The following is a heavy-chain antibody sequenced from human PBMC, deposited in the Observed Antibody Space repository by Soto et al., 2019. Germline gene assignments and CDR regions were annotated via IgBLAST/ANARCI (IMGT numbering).Heavy chain of an antibody. CDR2: ISSSSSYI. CDR3: ARITIFGVVTPYYFDY. CDR1: GFTFSSYS. V-gene: IGHV3-21*01. D-gene: IGHD3-3*01. J-gene: IGHJ4*02. Sequence: GGSLRLSCAASGFTFSSYSMNWVRQAPGKGLEWVSSISSSSSYIYYADSVKGRFTISRDNAKNSLYLQMNSLRAEDTAVYYCARITIFGVVTPYYFDYWGQGTLVTVSS.